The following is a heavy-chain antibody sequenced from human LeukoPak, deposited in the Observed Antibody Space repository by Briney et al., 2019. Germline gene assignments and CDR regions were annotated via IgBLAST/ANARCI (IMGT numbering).Heavy chain of an antibody. Sequence: ASVKVSCKASGGTFSSYAISWVRQAPGQGLEWMGGIIPIFGTANSAQKFQGRVTITADESTSTAYMELSSLRSEDTAVYYCARNWQQLEYYYYYGTDVWGQGTTVTVSS. J-gene: IGHJ6*02. CDR1: GGTFSSYA. CDR2: IIPIFGTA. D-gene: IGHD6-13*01. CDR3: ARNWQQLEYYYYYGTDV. V-gene: IGHV1-69*13.